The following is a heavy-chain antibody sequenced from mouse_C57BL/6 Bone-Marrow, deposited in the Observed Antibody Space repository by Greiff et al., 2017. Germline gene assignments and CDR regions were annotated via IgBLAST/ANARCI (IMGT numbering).Heavy chain of an antibody. Sequence: EVQVVESGGGLVKPGGSLKLSCAASGFTFSSYTMSWVRQTPEKRLEWVATISGGGGNTYYPDSVKGRFTISIDNAKNTLYLHLTSLRSEDTAFFYCAGRTTTVIDRYWYFDGWGTGTTVTVSA. J-gene: IGHJ1*03. D-gene: IGHD1-1*01. CDR2: ISGGGGNT. CDR3: AGRTTTVIDRYWYFDG. V-gene: IGHV5-9*01. CDR1: GFTFSSYT.